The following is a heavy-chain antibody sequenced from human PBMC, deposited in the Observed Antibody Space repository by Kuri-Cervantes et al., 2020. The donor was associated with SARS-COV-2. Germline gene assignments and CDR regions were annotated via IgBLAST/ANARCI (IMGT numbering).Heavy chain of an antibody. D-gene: IGHD1-26*01. CDR3: ARLGVGSDPNPDY. V-gene: IGHV4-39*01. Sequence: GSLRLSCTVSGGSISSSSYYWGWIRQPPGKGLEWIGSIYYSGSTYYNPSLKSRVTISVDTSKNQLSLTLSSVTAADTAVYYCARLGVGSDPNPDYWGQGTLVTVSS. J-gene: IGHJ4*02. CDR2: IYYSGST. CDR1: GGSISSSSYY.